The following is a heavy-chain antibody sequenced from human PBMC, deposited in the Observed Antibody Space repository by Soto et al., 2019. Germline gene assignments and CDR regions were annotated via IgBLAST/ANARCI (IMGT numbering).Heavy chain of an antibody. J-gene: IGHJ6*02. Sequence: GGSLRLSCAASGFTFSSYGMHWVRQAPGKGLEWVAVISYDGSNKYYADSVKGRFTISRDNSKNTLYLQMNSLRAEDTAVYYCAKDKSHYDLTYYYGMDVWGQGTTVTVSS. CDR3: AKDKSHYDLTYYYGMDV. D-gene: IGHD3-3*01. CDR1: GFTFSSYG. V-gene: IGHV3-30*18. CDR2: ISYDGSNK.